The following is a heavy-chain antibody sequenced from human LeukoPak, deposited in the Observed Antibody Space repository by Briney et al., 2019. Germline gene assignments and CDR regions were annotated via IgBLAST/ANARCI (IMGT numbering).Heavy chain of an antibody. V-gene: IGHV3-9*01. CDR3: AKTSGSYHAYFDY. J-gene: IGHJ4*02. D-gene: IGHD1-26*01. CDR2: ISWNSGSI. CDR1: GFTFDDYA. Sequence: PGRSLRLSCAASGFTFDDYAMHWVRQAPGKGLEWVSGISWNSGSIGYADSLKGRFTISRDNAKNSLYLQMNSLRAEDTALYYCAKTSGSYHAYFDYWGQGTLVTVSS.